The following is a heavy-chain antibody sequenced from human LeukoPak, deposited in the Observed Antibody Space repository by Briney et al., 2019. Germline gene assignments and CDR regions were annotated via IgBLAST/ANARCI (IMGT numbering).Heavy chain of an antibody. CDR2: IWFDGSEQ. V-gene: IGHV3-33*01. J-gene: IGHJ4*02. CDR3: ARVGRWLRSGFDY. D-gene: IGHD5-12*01. CDR1: GFTFSTYA. Sequence: GRSLRLSCAASGFTFSTYAIHWVRQAPGKGLEWVAVIWFDGSEQYYADSVKGRFIISRDNSKSTSNLQMNSLRAEDTAVYYCARVGRWLRSGFDYWGQGTLVTVSS.